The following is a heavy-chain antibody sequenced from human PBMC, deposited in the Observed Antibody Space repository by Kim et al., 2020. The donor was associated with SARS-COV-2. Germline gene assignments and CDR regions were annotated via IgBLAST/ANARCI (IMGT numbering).Heavy chain of an antibody. CDR2: IIPIFGTA. J-gene: IGHJ4*02. CDR3: AREYSSGWYTPWTFDY. V-gene: IGHV1-69*13. Sequence: SVKVSCKASGGTFSSYAISWVRQAPGQGLEWMGGIIPIFGTANYAQKFQGRVTITADESTSTAYMELSSLRSEDTAVYYCAREYSSGWYTPWTFDYWGQGTLVTVSS. D-gene: IGHD6-19*01. CDR1: GGTFSSYA.